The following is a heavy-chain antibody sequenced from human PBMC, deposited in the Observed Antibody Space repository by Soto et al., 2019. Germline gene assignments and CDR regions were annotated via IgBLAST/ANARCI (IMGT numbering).Heavy chain of an antibody. CDR2: ISGSGGRA. Sequence: GGSLRLSCAASGFSFSNFAMSWVRQAPGKGLEWVSVISGSGGRAFYADSVKGRFTISRDNSKNTLFLQMNSLRAEDTAVYYCAKEKSGVAARTFDPWGQGTLVTVSS. CDR1: GFSFSNFA. CDR3: AKEKSGVAARTFDP. D-gene: IGHD3-3*01. V-gene: IGHV3-23*01. J-gene: IGHJ5*02.